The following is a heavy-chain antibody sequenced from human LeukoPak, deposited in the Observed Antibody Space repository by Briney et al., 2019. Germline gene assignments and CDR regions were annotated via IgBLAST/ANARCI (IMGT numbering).Heavy chain of an antibody. J-gene: IGHJ6*03. Sequence: GGSLRLSCAASGFTVSSNYMSWVRQAPGKGLEWVSVIYSGGSTYYADSVKGRFTISRDNSKNTLYLQMNSLRAEDTALYYCARCRYYYGSGSYYYYYMDVWGKGTTVTVSS. D-gene: IGHD3-10*01. CDR1: GFTVSSNY. CDR2: IYSGGST. CDR3: ARCRYYYGSGSYYYYYMDV. V-gene: IGHV3-53*01.